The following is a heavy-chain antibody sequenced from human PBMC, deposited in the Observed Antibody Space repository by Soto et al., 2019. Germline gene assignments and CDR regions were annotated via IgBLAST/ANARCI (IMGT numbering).Heavy chain of an antibody. CDR1: GGTFSSYT. CDR3: ARVLITIWRCMDV. Sequence: QVQLVQSGAEVKKPGSSLKVSCTASGGTFSSYTISWVRQAPGQGLEWMGRIIPILGIANYAQKFQGRVTITADKSTSTAYMELSSLRSEDTAVYYCARVLITIWRCMDVWGQGTTVTVSS. D-gene: IGHD3-3*01. J-gene: IGHJ6*02. CDR2: IIPILGIA. V-gene: IGHV1-69*04.